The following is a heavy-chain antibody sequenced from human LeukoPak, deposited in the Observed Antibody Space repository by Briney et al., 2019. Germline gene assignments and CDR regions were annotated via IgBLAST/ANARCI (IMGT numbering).Heavy chain of an antibody. Sequence: ASVKVSCKASGYTFTSYYVHWVRQAPGQGLEWMGIINPSGGTNYAQKFQGRVTMTRDTSTSTVYMELSSLRSEDTAVYYRARGTPGYSSVWGQGTLVTVSS. CDR2: INPSGGT. J-gene: IGHJ4*02. V-gene: IGHV1-46*01. D-gene: IGHD6-19*01. CDR1: GYTFTSYY. CDR3: ARGTPGYSSV.